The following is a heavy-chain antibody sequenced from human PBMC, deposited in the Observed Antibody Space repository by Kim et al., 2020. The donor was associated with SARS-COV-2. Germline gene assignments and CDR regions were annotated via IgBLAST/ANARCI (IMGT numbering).Heavy chain of an antibody. CDR1: GFTVSTSY. J-gene: IGHJ6*02. CDR2: IYIGGNT. CDR3: ARDRSHSYGMDV. Sequence: GGSLRLSCAASGFTVSTSYMTWVRQAPGKGLEWVSVIYIGGNTFYADSVKGRCTLSRDNAKNILYLQMNSLRVEDTGVYYCARDRSHSYGMDVWGQGTTVTVSS. V-gene: IGHV3-53*01.